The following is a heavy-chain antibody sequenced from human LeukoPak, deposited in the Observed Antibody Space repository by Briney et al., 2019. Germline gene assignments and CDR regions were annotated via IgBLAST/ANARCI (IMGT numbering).Heavy chain of an antibody. D-gene: IGHD3-22*01. J-gene: IGHJ4*02. CDR3: ARNYYDSSGYPDNFDY. CDR1: GFTFSSYS. CDR2: ISSSSSTI. V-gene: IGHV3-48*01. Sequence: GGSLRLSCAASGFTFSSYSMNWVRQAPGKGLEWVSYISSSSSTIYYADSVKGRFTISRDNAKNSLYLQMNSLIAEDTSVYYCARNYYDSSGYPDNFDYWGQGTLVTVSS.